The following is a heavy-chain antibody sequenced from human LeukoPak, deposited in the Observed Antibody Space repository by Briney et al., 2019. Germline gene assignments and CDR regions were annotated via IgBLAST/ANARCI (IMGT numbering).Heavy chain of an antibody. CDR2: IYYSGST. J-gene: IGHJ6*02. D-gene: IGHD5-18*01. CDR1: GASISSGDHY. CDR3: ARDLDKSRGYSYGYAMDV. V-gene: IGHV4-31*03. Sequence: SETLSLTCTVSGASISSGDHYWSWIRQHPGKGLEWIGYIYYSGSTYYNPSLKSRVTISVDTSKNQVSLKLNSVTAADTAVYYCARDLDKSRGYSYGYAMDVWGQGASVTVSS.